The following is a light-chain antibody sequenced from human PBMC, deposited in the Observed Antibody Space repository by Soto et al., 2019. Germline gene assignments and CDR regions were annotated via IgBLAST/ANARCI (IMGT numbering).Light chain of an antibody. CDR1: QSVSSN. J-gene: IGKJ5*01. Sequence: EIVVTQSLATLSVSPGERATLSCRASQSVSSNLAWYQQKPGQAPRLLIYGASTRATGIPARFSGSGSGTEFTLTISSLQSEDFAVYYCQQYNNWPITFGQGTRLEIK. CDR2: GAS. V-gene: IGKV3-15*01. CDR3: QQYNNWPIT.